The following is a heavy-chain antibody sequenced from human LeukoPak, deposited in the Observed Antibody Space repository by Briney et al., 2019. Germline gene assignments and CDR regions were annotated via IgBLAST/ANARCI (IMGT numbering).Heavy chain of an antibody. CDR3: ARDLNGAGDF. D-gene: IGHD2-8*01. Sequence: GGSLRLSCAASGFTFSSYWMHWVRRSPGKGLLWVSNISPDGDTRSHAESVQGRYTISRDNAKNTLYLQMSSLTADDTAVYYCARDLNGAGDFWGQGTMVTVSS. CDR2: ISPDGDTR. J-gene: IGHJ3*01. CDR1: GFTFSSYW. V-gene: IGHV3-74*01.